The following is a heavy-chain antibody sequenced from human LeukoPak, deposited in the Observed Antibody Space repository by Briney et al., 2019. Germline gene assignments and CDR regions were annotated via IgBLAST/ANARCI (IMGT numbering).Heavy chain of an antibody. CDR3: ARQGTYSSAIGMGY. J-gene: IGHJ4*02. Sequence: ASVKVPCKASGYTFNNHYMYWVRQAPGQGLEWMGVINPSGGSTSYAQKFQGRVTMTRDTSTRTVYMEVNSLRSEDTAVYYCARQGTYSSAIGMGYWGQGTLVTVSS. CDR2: INPSGGST. V-gene: IGHV1-46*02. D-gene: IGHD6-19*01. CDR1: GYTFNNHY.